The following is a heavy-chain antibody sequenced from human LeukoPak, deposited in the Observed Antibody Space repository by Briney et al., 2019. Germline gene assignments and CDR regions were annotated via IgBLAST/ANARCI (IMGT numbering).Heavy chain of an antibody. CDR1: GGSISSYY. V-gene: IGHV4-59*01. CDR3: ARGEKYSSSWSVGWFDP. CDR2: IYYSGST. D-gene: IGHD6-13*01. Sequence: PSETLSLTCTVSGGSISSYYWSWIRQPPGKGLEWVGDIYYSGSTNYNPSLKSRVTISVDTSKNQFSLKLSSVTAADTAVYYCARGEKYSSSWSVGWFDPWGQGTLVTVSS. J-gene: IGHJ5*02.